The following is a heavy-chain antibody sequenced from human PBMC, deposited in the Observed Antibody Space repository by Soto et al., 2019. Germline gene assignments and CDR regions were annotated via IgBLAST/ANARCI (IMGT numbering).Heavy chain of an antibody. CDR3: AKDSGMAAAGTSSYYYYYMDV. Sequence: GGSLRLSCAASGFTFSSYAMSWVRQAPGKGLEWVSAISGSGGSTYYADSVKGRFTISRDNSKNTLYLQMNSLRAEDTAVYYCAKDSGMAAAGTSSYYYYYMDVWGKGTTVTVSS. D-gene: IGHD6-13*01. CDR1: GFTFSSYA. V-gene: IGHV3-23*01. CDR2: ISGSGGST. J-gene: IGHJ6*03.